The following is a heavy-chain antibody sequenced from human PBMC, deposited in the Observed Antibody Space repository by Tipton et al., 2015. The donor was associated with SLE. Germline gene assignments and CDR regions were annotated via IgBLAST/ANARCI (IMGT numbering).Heavy chain of an antibody. D-gene: IGHD3-16*01. V-gene: IGHV4-31*03. CDR1: GGSINSSVYY. J-gene: IGHJ3*02. CDR2: IYYSGST. CDR3: GARGAFDI. Sequence: TLSLTCTVSGGSINSSVYYWSWIRQHPGKGLEWIGYIYYSGSTYYTPSLRSRVSISVDTSKNQFSLSLSSVTAADTAVYYCGARGAFDIWGQGTMVTVSS.